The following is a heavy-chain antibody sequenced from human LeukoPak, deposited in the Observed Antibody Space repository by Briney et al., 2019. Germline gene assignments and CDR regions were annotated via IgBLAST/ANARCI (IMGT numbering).Heavy chain of an antibody. J-gene: IGHJ4*02. CDR3: ACRPRSDYYYAIFDY. CDR2: IKQDGSEK. D-gene: IGHD3-22*01. V-gene: IGHV3-7*01. CDR1: GFTFSGHW. Sequence: PGGSLRLSCEASGFTFSGHWMSWVRQAPGKGLEWVATIKQDGSEKYYVDSVKGRFTISRDNAKNSLYLQMDSLRAEDTAVYYCACRPRSDYYYAIFDYWGQGTLVTVYS.